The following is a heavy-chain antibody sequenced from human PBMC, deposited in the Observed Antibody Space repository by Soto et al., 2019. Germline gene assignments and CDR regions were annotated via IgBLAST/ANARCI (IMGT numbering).Heavy chain of an antibody. CDR1: GGTFSSYA. CDR3: ARAVAGTDAFDI. Sequence: ASVKVSCKASGGTFSSYAISWVRQAPGQGLEWMGGIIPILGIANYAQKFQGRVTITADKSTSTAYMELSSLRSEDTAVYYCARAVAGTDAFDIWGQGTMVTVSS. V-gene: IGHV1-69*10. J-gene: IGHJ3*02. CDR2: IIPILGIA. D-gene: IGHD6-19*01.